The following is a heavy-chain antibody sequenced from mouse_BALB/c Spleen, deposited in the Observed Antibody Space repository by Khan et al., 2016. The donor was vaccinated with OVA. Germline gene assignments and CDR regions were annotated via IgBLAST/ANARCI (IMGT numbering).Heavy chain of an antibody. D-gene: IGHD2-10*01. J-gene: IGHJ4*01. CDR3: ARAYYGNYREAMDY. CDR2: IWGDGST. Sequence: VQLQESGPGLVAPSQSLSITCTVSGFSLTGYGVNWVRQPPGKGLEWLGMIWGDGSTDYNSALKSRLSISKDNSKSQVFLKMNSLQTDGTARYDCARAYYGNYREAMDYWGQGTSVTVSS. V-gene: IGHV2-6-7*01. CDR1: GFSLTGYG.